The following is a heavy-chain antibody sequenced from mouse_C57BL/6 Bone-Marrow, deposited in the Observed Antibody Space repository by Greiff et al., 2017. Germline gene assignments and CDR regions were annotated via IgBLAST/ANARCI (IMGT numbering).Heavy chain of an antibody. Sequence: QVQLKESGGDLVKPGASVKLSCKASGYTFTSYWMHWVKQRPGRGLEWIGRIDPNSGGTTYNEKFKSKATLTVDKPSSTAYMQLSSLTSEDSAVYYCARGIYYYGSPYFDVWGTGTTVTVSS. V-gene: IGHV1-72*01. CDR1: GYTFTSYW. D-gene: IGHD1-1*01. CDR2: IDPNSGGT. J-gene: IGHJ1*03. CDR3: ARGIYYYGSPYFDV.